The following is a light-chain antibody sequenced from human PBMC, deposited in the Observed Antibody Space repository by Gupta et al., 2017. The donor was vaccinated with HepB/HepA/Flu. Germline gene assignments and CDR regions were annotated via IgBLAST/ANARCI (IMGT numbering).Light chain of an antibody. Sequence: QSALTQPASVSVSPGQSITISCTGTSSDVGSYNLVSWYQQHPGKAPKRMIYEVSKRPSGVSNRFSGSKSGNTASLTISGLQAEDEADYYCCSYAGSSTYVFGTGTKVT. CDR2: EVS. V-gene: IGLV2-23*02. CDR1: SSDVGSYNL. J-gene: IGLJ1*01. CDR3: CSYAGSSTYV.